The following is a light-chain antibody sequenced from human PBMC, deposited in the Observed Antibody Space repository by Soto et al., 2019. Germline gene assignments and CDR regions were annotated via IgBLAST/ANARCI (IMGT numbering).Light chain of an antibody. CDR2: GAS. V-gene: IGKV3-20*01. CDR3: QQYGSSPFT. J-gene: IGKJ3*01. CDR1: QSVSSSY. Sequence: EIVLTHSPGTLSLSPGERDTLSCRASQSVSSSYLAWYQQKPGQAPGLLIYGASSRPTGIPDRFSGSGSGTDFTLTISRLEPEDFAVYYCQQYGSSPFTFGPGTKVDIK.